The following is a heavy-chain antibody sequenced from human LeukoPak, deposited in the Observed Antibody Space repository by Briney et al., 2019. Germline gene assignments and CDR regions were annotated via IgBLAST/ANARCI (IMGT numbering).Heavy chain of an antibody. D-gene: IGHD3-3*01. V-gene: IGHV1-46*01. CDR3: AREAVTISALVRTQTTKRPHRFDP. Sequence: ASVKVSCKASGYTFTNYHMHWVRQAPGQGLEWMGIINPSGGSTNYAQKFQGRVTMTRDMSTNTVYKQLSSLRSEDTAVYYCAREAVTISALVRTQTTKRPHRFDPWGQGTLVTVSS. J-gene: IGHJ5*02. CDR1: GYTFTNYH. CDR2: INPSGGST.